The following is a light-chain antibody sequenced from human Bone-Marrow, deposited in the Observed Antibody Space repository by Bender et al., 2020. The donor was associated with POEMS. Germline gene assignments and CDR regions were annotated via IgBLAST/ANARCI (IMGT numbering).Light chain of an antibody. CDR3: QVWDSSQEGV. J-gene: IGLJ2*01. CDR1: GSNIGGYP. V-gene: IGLV1-44*01. Sequence: QSVLTQPPSVSGTPGQRVTISCSGSGSNIGGYPVNWYQQLPGTAPRLLIYTNSDRPSGIPERFSGSNSGNTATLTISRVEAGDEADYYCQVWDSSQEGVFGGGTKVTVL. CDR2: TNS.